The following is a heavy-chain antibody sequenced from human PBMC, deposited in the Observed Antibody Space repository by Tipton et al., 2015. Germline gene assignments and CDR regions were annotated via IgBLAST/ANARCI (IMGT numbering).Heavy chain of an antibody. CDR2: IYYSGST. CDR3: ARGGGDDYIWGSSRFDS. CDR1: GGSISTYC. D-gene: IGHD3-16*02. J-gene: IGHJ5*01. V-gene: IGHV4-59*08. Sequence: TLSLTCSVSGGSISTYCWSWIRQPPGKGLEWIGYIYYSGSTYYNPSLKSRVTTSIDTSKNQFSLNLTSVTAADTAMYYCARGGGDDYIWGSSRFDSWGQGILVTVSS.